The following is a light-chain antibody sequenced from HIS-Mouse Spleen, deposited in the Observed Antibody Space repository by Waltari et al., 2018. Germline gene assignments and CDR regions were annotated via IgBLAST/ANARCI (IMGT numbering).Light chain of an antibody. V-gene: IGLV1-47*01. CDR1: SSNIGSTY. Sequence: QSVLTQPPSASGTPGQRVTISCSGSSSNIGSTYVYWYQQLPGTAPKPLIYRNTERPSGVPDRWSGSKSGTSASLAISGLRSEDEADYYCAAWDDSLSGPVFGGGTKLTVL. J-gene: IGLJ3*02. CDR2: RNT. CDR3: AAWDDSLSGPV.